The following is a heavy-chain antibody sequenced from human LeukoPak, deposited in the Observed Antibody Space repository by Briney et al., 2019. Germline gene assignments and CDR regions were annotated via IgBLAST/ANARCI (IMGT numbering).Heavy chain of an antibody. CDR2: INHSGST. D-gene: IGHD6-13*01. V-gene: IGHV4-34*01. CDR3: ARGRGAAAGPRYMDV. Sequence: PSETLSLTCAVYGGSFSGYYWSWIRQPPGKGLEWIGEINHSGSTNYNPSLKSRVTISVDTSKNQFSLKLTSVTAADTAVYYCARGRGAAAGPRYMDVWGKGTTVTVSS. J-gene: IGHJ6*03. CDR1: GGSFSGYY.